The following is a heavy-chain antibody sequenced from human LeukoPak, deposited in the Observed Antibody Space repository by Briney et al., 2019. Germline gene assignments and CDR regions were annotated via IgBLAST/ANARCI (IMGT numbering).Heavy chain of an antibody. CDR3: ATTAAAGTRLAWFDP. CDR2: IYHSGST. Sequence: SETLSLTCTVSGGSISSGGYYWSWIRQPPRKGLEWIGYIYHSGSTYYNPSLKSRVTISVDRSKNQFSLKLSSVTAADTAVYYCATTAAAGTRLAWFDPWGQGTLVTVSS. V-gene: IGHV4-30-2*01. D-gene: IGHD6-13*01. CDR1: GGSISSGGYY. J-gene: IGHJ5*02.